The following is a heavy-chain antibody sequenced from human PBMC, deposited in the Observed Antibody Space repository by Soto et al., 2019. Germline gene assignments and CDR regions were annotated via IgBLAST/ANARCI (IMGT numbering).Heavy chain of an antibody. CDR3: ARRQRSDPFFEY. J-gene: IGHJ4*02. Sequence: SETLSLTCAVYGGSFSGYYWDWIRQPPGKGLEWIGEINPDGATNYTPSLRGRVTISIDTSRNQFSLKMSSVTAADTPVYYCARRQRSDPFFEYWGKGDLVT. V-gene: IGHV4-34*01. CDR2: INPDGAT. CDR1: GGSFSGYY.